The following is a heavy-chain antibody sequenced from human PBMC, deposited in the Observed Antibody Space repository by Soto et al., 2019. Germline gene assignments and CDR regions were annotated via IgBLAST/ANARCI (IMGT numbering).Heavy chain of an antibody. CDR2: ISGSGGST. J-gene: IGHJ4*02. D-gene: IGHD3-3*01. CDR1: GFMFSGYA. CDR3: ARHDYDFWSGYYSDY. V-gene: IGHV3-23*01. Sequence: GGSLRLSCAASGFMFSGYAMSWVRQAPGKGLEWVSAISGSGGSTYYADSVKGRFTTSRDNSKNTLYLQMNSLRAEDTAVYYCARHDYDFWSGYYSDYWGQGTLVTVSS.